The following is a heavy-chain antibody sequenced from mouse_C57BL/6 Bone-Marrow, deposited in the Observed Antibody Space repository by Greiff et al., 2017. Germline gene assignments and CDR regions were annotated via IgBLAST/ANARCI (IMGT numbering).Heavy chain of an antibody. V-gene: IGHV1-50*01. CDR1: GYTFTSYW. D-gene: IGHD2-4*01. CDR3: ARPDYDVAWFAY. J-gene: IGHJ3*01. Sequence: QVQLQQPGAELVKPGASVKLSCKASGYTFTSYWMQWVKQRPGQGLEWIGEIDPSDSYTNYNQKFMGKATLTVDTSSSTAYMQLSRLTSEDSAVYYCARPDYDVAWFAYWGQGTLVTVSA. CDR2: IDPSDSYT.